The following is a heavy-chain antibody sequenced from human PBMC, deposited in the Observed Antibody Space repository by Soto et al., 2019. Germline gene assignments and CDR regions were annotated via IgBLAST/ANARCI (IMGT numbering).Heavy chain of an antibody. J-gene: IGHJ4*02. Sequence: EVQLLESGGKLVQPGGSLTLSCAASGFTFSTYAMAWVRQAPGKGLEWVSGVSASGLNTDYADPVKGRFYISRDNSKNTVSLHMNSLRAEDTGLYYCAKDRARRTSGYLFDYWGQGPPVTVSS. D-gene: IGHD5-18*01. CDR3: AKDRARRTSGYLFDY. CDR1: GFTFSTYA. V-gene: IGHV3-23*01. CDR2: VSASGLNT.